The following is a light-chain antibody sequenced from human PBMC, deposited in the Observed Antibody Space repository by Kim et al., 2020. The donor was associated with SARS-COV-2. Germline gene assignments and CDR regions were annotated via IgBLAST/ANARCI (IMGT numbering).Light chain of an antibody. CDR1: QSVLYSSNNKSY. Sequence: ATINCKSSQSVLYSSNNKSYLAWYQQKPGQPPKLLIYWASTRESGVPDRFSGGGSGTDFTLTISSLQAEDVAVYYCQQYYSTPQTFGQGTKVDIK. V-gene: IGKV4-1*01. CDR2: WAS. J-gene: IGKJ1*01. CDR3: QQYYSTPQT.